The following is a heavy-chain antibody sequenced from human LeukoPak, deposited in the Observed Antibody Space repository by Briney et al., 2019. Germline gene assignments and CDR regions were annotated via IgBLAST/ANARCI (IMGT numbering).Heavy chain of an antibody. D-gene: IGHD1-26*01. V-gene: IGHV3-48*04. J-gene: IGHJ5*02. CDR3: ASGGYSGSFGFDP. CDR1: GFTFSSYT. CDR2: ISSSSSTI. Sequence: GGSLRLSCGASGFTFSSYTMNWVRQAPGKGLEWVSYISSSSSTIYYADSVKGRFTISRDNAKNSLYLQMNSLRAGGTAVYYCASGGYSGSFGFDPWGQGTLVTVSS.